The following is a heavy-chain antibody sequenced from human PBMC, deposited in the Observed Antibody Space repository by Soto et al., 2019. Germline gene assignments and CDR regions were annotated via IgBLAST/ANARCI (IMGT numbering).Heavy chain of an antibody. D-gene: IGHD1-20*01. Sequence: QVQLVESGGGVVQPGRSLRLSCAASGFTFSSYGMHWVRQAPGKGLEWVAVIWYDGSNKYYADSVKGRFTISRDNSKNPLYLQMNSLRAEDTAVYYCARDSNWNPYYFDYWGQGTLVTVSS. CDR2: IWYDGSNK. J-gene: IGHJ4*02. CDR3: ARDSNWNPYYFDY. CDR1: GFTFSSYG. V-gene: IGHV3-33*01.